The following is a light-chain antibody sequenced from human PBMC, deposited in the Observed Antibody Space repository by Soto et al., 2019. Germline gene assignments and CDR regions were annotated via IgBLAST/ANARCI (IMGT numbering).Light chain of an antibody. CDR2: KAS. CDR1: QSISSW. J-gene: IGKJ1*01. Sequence: IQMTQAPSTLSATVGDRVIITCRASQSISSWLAWYQQKPGKAPKLLIYKASSLESGVPSRFSGSGFGTEFSLTISSLQPDDFAVYYCQQYNTLSGTFGQGTMVDI. CDR3: QQYNTLSGT. V-gene: IGKV1-5*03.